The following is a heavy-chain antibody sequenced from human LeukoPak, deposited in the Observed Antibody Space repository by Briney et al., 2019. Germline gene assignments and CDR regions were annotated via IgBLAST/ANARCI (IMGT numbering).Heavy chain of an antibody. Sequence: SETLSLTCTVSGGSISSSSYYWGWIRQPPGKGLEWIGSIYYSGSTYYNPSLKSRVTISVDTSKNQFSLKLGSVTAADTAVYYCASARRRDIVVVPAAAFDYWGQGTLVTVSS. V-gene: IGHV4-39*01. CDR2: IYYSGST. CDR1: GGSISSSSYY. D-gene: IGHD2-2*01. J-gene: IGHJ4*02. CDR3: ASARRRDIVVVPAAAFDY.